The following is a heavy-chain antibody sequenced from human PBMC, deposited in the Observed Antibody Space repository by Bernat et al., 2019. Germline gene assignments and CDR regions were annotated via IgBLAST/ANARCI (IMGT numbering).Heavy chain of an antibody. V-gene: IGHV3-74*01. CDR3: ARGVPVLQLLEWFGYFDL. D-gene: IGHD3-3*01. J-gene: IGHJ2*01. CDR1: GFTFSSYW. Sequence: EVQLVESGGGLVQPGGSMRLSCAASGFTFSSYWMHWVRQAPGKGLVWVSRINSDGSSTSYADSVKGRFTISRDNAKNTLYLQMNSLRAEDTAVYYCARGVPVLQLLEWFGYFDLWGRGTLVTVSS. CDR2: INSDGSST.